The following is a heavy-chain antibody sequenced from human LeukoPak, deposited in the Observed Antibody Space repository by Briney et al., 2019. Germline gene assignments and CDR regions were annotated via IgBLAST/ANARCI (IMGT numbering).Heavy chain of an antibody. D-gene: IGHD2-21*02. V-gene: IGHV3-30*02. CDR2: IRYDGSNK. CDR3: AKDSGLAYCGGDCYSRDY. CDR1: GASVSSSH. Sequence: PSETLSLTCSVSGASVSSSHWNWIRQSPGKGLEWVAFIRYDGSNKYYADSVKGRFTISRDNSKNRLYLQMNSLRAEDTAVYYCAKDSGLAYCGGDCYSRDYWGQGTLVTVSS. J-gene: IGHJ4*02.